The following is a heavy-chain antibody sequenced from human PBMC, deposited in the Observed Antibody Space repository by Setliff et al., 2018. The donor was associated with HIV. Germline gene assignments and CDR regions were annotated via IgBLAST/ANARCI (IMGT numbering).Heavy chain of an antibody. CDR1: DDSISSDY. V-gene: IGHV4-4*07. D-gene: IGHD2-2*01. Sequence: KPSETLSLTCTVSDDSISSDYWSWVRQSAGKGLEWVGRIYTGARTNYNPSLKGRVTMSVDTSKNQFSLNLSSVTAADTAVYYCARDRMPMASWVPDKWGQGTLVTVSS. CDR2: IYTGART. CDR3: ARDRMPMASWVPDK. J-gene: IGHJ4*02.